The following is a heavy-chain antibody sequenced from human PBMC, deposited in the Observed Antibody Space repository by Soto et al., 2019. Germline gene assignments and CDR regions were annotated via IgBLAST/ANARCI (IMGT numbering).Heavy chain of an antibody. CDR1: GGSIGSRSYY. D-gene: IGHD6-19*01. V-gene: IGHV4-39*01. Sequence: PSETVSLTCTVSGGSIGSRSYYWGGIRQPPGKGLEWIGSIYYSGSTYYNPSLKSRVTISVDTSKNQFSLKLSSVTAADTAVYYCASQAGFYHYYGMDVWGQGTTVT. J-gene: IGHJ6*02. CDR3: ASQAGFYHYYGMDV. CDR2: IYYSGST.